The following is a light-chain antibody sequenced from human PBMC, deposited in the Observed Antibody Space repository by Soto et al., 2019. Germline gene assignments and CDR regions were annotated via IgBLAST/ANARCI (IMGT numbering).Light chain of an antibody. CDR3: QQYNSYSGM. CDR1: QSIASY. J-gene: IGKJ1*01. V-gene: IGKV1-5*01. CDR2: AAS. Sequence: DLQMTQSPSSLSASVGDRVTISCRASQSIASYLSWYQQIPGKAPKLLIYAASSLQGGVPSRFSGNVSGTEFTLTISGLQPDDFASYYCQQYNSYSGMFGQGTKVDIK.